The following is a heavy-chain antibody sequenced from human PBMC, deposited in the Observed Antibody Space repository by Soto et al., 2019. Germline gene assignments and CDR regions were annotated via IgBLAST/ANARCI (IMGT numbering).Heavy chain of an antibody. CDR1: GFTFSSYA. CDR3: AKESGRITIFGVVDY. V-gene: IGHV3-23*01. D-gene: IGHD3-3*01. Sequence: SGGSLRLSCAASGFTFSSYAMSWVRQAPGKGLEWVSAISGSGGSTYYADSVKGRFTISRDNSKNTLYLQMNSLRAEDTAVYYCAKESGRITIFGVVDYWGQGTLVTVSS. J-gene: IGHJ4*02. CDR2: ISGSGGST.